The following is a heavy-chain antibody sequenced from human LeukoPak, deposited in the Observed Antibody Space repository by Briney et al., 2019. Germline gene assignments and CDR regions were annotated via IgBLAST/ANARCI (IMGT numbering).Heavy chain of an antibody. V-gene: IGHV3-30-3*01. CDR2: ISYDGSNK. J-gene: IGHJ4*02. CDR3: VRDAYYGDYFDY. D-gene: IGHD4-17*01. CDR1: GFTFSSYA. Sequence: GGSLRLSCAASGFTFSSYAMHWVRQAPGKGLEWVAVISYDGSNKYYADSVKGRFTISRDNSKNTLYLQMNSLRAEDTAVYYCVRDAYYGDYFDYWGQGTLVTVSS.